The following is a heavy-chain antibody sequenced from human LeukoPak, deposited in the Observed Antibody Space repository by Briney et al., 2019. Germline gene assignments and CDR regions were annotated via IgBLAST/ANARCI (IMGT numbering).Heavy chain of an antibody. D-gene: IGHD3-10*01. Sequence: PSETLSLTCTVSSGFISNYYWSWIRQPPGKGLEWIGYIYYSGGTNYNPSLKSRVTISVDTSNNQFSLKLSSVTAADTAVYYCAGGSWRFDPWGQGTLVTVSS. V-gene: IGHV4-59*01. CDR2: IYYSGGT. CDR3: AGGSWRFDP. J-gene: IGHJ5*02. CDR1: SGFISNYY.